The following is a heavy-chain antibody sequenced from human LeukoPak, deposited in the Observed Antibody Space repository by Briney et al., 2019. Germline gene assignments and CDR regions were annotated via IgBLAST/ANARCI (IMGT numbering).Heavy chain of an antibody. CDR1: GFTFDDYA. CDR3: AKGHCSSTSCYAGVYYYYYMDV. CDR2: ISWNSGSI. Sequence: PGGSLRLSCAASGFTFDDYAMHWVRQAPGKGLEWVSGISWNSGSIGYADSVKGRFTISRDNAKNSLYLQMNSLRAEDTALYYCAKGHCSSTSCYAGVYYYYYMDVWGKGTTVTVSS. J-gene: IGHJ6*03. V-gene: IGHV3-9*01. D-gene: IGHD2-2*01.